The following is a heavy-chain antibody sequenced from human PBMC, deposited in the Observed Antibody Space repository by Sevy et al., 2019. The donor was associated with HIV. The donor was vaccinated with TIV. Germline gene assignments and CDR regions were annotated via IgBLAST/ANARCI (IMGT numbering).Heavy chain of an antibody. CDR1: GGSITSLY. D-gene: IGHD1-26*01. J-gene: IGHJ4*02. Sequence: SETLSPTCTVSGGSITSLYWTWIRQPPGKGLEWIANIYYNGHINYNPSLKSRVTLSLDTSKNQYSLRLSSVTAADTAMYYCAGENAWGRGYSWGQGTLVTVSS. CDR3: AGENAWGRGYS. V-gene: IGHV4-59*08. CDR2: IYYNGHI.